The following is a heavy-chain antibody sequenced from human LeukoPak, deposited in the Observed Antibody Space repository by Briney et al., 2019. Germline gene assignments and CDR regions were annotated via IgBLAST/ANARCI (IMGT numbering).Heavy chain of an antibody. D-gene: IGHD1-1*01. CDR1: GFTFSSYS. V-gene: IGHV3-48*04. J-gene: IGHJ4*02. Sequence: GGPLRLSCAASGFTFSSYSMNGVRQAPGKGLEGVSYICSSSSTIYYAGSVKGRFTISRDNAKNSLYLQMNSLRAEDTAVYYCARDSLGSYIKGDYWGQGTLVTVSS. CDR3: ARDSLGSYIKGDY. CDR2: ICSSSSTI.